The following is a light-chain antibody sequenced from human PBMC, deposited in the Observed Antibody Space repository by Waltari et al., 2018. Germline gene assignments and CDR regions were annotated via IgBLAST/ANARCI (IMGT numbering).Light chain of an antibody. CDR2: SNN. V-gene: IGLV1-44*01. Sequence: QSVLSQPPSAFGTPGQRVTISCSGSNSNIGSNTVNWYQQLPGTAPKVLIYSNNQRHSGVPERFAGSESGTSASLAISGLQPEDEADYYCATWDDSLNGVVFGGGTKLTVL. CDR3: ATWDDSLNGVV. CDR1: NSNIGSNT. J-gene: IGLJ3*02.